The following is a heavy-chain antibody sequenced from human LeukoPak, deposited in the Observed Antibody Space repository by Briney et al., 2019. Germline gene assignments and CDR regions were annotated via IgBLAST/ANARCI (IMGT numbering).Heavy chain of an antibody. V-gene: IGHV3-9*01. CDR1: GFTFDDYA. CDR2: ISWNSGSI. CDR3: ARVRYDSGWYDY. D-gene: IGHD6-19*01. Sequence: GGSLRLSCAASGFTFDDYAMHWVRHAPGKGLEWVSGISWNSGSIGYADSVKGRFTISRDNAKNSLYLQMNSLRAEDAAVYYCARVRYDSGWYDYWGQEAQVIVSS. J-gene: IGHJ4*02.